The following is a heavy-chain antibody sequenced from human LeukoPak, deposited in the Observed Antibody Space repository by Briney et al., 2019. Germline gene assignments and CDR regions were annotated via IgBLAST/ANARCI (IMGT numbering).Heavy chain of an antibody. CDR2: INWNGGST. Sequence: GGSLRLSCAASGFTFDDSVMSWVRQAPGRGLEWVSGINWNGGSTGYADSVKGRFTISRDNAKNSLYLQMSSLRAEDTALYYCARDWFTRLGELSPDRAFDYWGQGTLVTVSS. CDR1: GFTFDDSV. CDR3: ARDWFTRLGELSPDRAFDY. D-gene: IGHD3-16*02. J-gene: IGHJ4*02. V-gene: IGHV3-20*04.